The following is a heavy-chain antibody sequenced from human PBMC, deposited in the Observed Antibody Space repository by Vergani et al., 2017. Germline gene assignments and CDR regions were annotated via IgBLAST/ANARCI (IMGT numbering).Heavy chain of an antibody. D-gene: IGHD3-16*01. Sequence: VQLVESGGGLVQPGRSLRLSCAASGFNFDDYAMHWVRQAPGKGLEWVSGINWNSDSIAYADSVKGRFTISRDKSQNTVNLQMNSLRTEDTAVYFCANSAIACYAGVAYFGMDVWGQGTTVTVSS. CDR2: INWNSDSI. CDR3: ANSAIACYAGVAYFGMDV. V-gene: IGHV3-9*01. CDR1: GFNFDDYA. J-gene: IGHJ6*02.